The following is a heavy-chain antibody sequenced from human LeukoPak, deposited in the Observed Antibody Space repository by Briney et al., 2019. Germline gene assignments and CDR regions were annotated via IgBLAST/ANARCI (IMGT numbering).Heavy chain of an antibody. CDR1: GYSFTSYW. CDR2: IYPGDSDT. J-gene: IGHJ4*02. Sequence: LGESLKISCQVSGYSFTSYWIAWVRQMPGKGLEWMGIIYPGDSDTRYSPSFQGQVTISADKSISTAYLQWSSLKASDTAMYYCARAYYDSSGYYLFDYWGQGTLVTVSS. V-gene: IGHV5-51*01. CDR3: ARAYYDSSGYYLFDY. D-gene: IGHD3-22*01.